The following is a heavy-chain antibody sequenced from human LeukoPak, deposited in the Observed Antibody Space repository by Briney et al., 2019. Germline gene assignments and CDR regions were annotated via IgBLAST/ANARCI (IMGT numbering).Heavy chain of an antibody. CDR1: GYTFTAYY. V-gene: IGHV1-2*02. J-gene: IGHJ4*02. CDR3: ARIRKEVVAATGNFDY. Sequence: ASVRVSCTPSGYTFTAYYMHWVRQAPGQGLEGMGWINPNSGGTNYAQKFQGRVTMTRDTSISTAYMELSRLRSDDTAVYYCARIRKEVVAATGNFDYWGQGTLVTVSS. CDR2: INPNSGGT. D-gene: IGHD2-15*01.